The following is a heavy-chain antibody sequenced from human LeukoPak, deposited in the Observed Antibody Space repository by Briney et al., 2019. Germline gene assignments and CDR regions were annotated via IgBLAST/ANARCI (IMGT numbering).Heavy chain of an antibody. CDR3: ARVLRDYVIYYYYGMDV. CDR1: GYTFTSYD. J-gene: IGHJ6*02. V-gene: IGHV1-8*01. Sequence: ASVKVSCKASGYTFTSYDINWVRQAPGQGLEWMGWMNPNSGNTGYAQKFQGRVTMTRNTSISTAYMELSSLRSEDTAVYYCARVLRDYVIYYYYGMDVWGQGTTVTVSS. CDR2: MNPNSGNT. D-gene: IGHD4-17*01.